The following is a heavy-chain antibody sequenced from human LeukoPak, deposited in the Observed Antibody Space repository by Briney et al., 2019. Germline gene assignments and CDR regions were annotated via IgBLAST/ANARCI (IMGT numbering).Heavy chain of an antibody. CDR2: INPSGGST. CDR3: AREGPYSSSFLSP. J-gene: IGHJ5*02. Sequence: GASVKVSCKASGYTFTNYYMHWVRQAPGQGLEWMGIINPSGGSTSYAQKFQGRVTITADKSTSAAYMELSSLRSEDTAVYYCAREGPYSSSFLSPWGQGTLVTVSS. CDR1: GYTFTNYY. D-gene: IGHD6-13*01. V-gene: IGHV1-46*01.